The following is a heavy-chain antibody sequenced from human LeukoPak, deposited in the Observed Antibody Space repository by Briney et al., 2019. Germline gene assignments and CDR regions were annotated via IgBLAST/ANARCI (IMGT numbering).Heavy chain of an antibody. V-gene: IGHV4-39*07. CDR3: ARESSSWYY. CDR2: IYYSGSA. J-gene: IGHJ4*02. D-gene: IGHD6-13*01. Sequence: PSETLSLTCTVSGGSISSSSYYWGWIRQPPGKGLEWIGSIYYSGSAYYNPSLKSRVTISVDTSKNQFSLKLSSVTAADTAVYYCARESSSWYYWGQGTLVTVSS. CDR1: GGSISSSSYY.